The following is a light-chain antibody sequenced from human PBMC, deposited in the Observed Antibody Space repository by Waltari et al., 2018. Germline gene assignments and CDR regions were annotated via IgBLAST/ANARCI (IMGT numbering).Light chain of an antibody. CDR3: CSFTSRSTWV. CDR1: SSDVGGYNY. CDR2: DVS. V-gene: IGLV2-14*01. J-gene: IGLJ3*02. Sequence: QSALTQPASVSWSPGQSITISCTGTSSDVGGYNYVSWYQQHPGKVPKLLIFDVSNRPSGVSNRFSGSKSGNTASLTISGLQAEDESDYYCCSFTSRSTWVFGGGTKLTVL.